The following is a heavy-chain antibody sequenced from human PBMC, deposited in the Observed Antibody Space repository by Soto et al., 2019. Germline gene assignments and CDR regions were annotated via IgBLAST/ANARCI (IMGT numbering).Heavy chain of an antibody. D-gene: IGHD2-2*01. V-gene: IGHV3-74*01. CDR1: GFSFSTYW. CDR3: VRKAGASYMPAEYFQH. CDR2: IDHDGRST. Sequence: EVQLVESGGGLVQPGGSLRLSCAASGFSFSTYWTHWVRQGPGKGLVWVSRIDHDGRSTSYADSVKGRFTISRDNAKNTLSLQMNSLTVEDTGVYYCVRKAGASYMPAEYFQHWGQGTLVTVSS. J-gene: IGHJ1*01.